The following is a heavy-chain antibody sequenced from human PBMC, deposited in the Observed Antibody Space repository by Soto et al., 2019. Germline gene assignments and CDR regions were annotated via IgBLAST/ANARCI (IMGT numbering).Heavy chain of an antibody. Sequence: QLQLQESGPGLVKPSETLSLTCTVSGGSISSSSYYWGWIRQPPGKGLEWIGSIYYSGSTYYNPSLKSRVTISVDTSKNQFSLKLSSVTAADTAVYYCASSGWHNWFDPWGQGTLVTVSS. CDR3: ASSGWHNWFDP. J-gene: IGHJ5*02. CDR1: GGSISSSSYY. D-gene: IGHD6-19*01. CDR2: IYYSGST. V-gene: IGHV4-39*01.